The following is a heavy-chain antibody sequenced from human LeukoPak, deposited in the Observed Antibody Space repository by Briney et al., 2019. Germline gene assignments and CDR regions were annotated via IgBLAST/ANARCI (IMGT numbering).Heavy chain of an antibody. Sequence: PGGSLRLSCAASGFTFSSYGMHWVRQAPGKGLEWVAFIRYDGSNKYCADSVKRRFTISRDNSKNTLYLQMNSLRAEDTAVYYCAKESQGQLGFDYWGQGTLVTVSS. V-gene: IGHV3-30*02. CDR3: AKESQGQLGFDY. CDR1: GFTFSSYG. D-gene: IGHD3-10*01. CDR2: IRYDGSNK. J-gene: IGHJ4*02.